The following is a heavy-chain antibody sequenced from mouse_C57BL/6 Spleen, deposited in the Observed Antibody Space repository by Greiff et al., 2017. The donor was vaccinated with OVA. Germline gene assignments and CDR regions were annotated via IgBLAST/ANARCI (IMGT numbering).Heavy chain of an antibody. J-gene: IGHJ1*03. D-gene: IGHD2-4*01. CDR1: GYTFTSYW. Sequence: VQLQQPGAELVMPGASVKLSCKASGYTFTSYWMHWVKQRPGQGLEWIGEIDPSDSYTNYNQKFKGKSTLTVDKSSSTAYMQLSSLTSEDSAVYYCARGTIYYDYDKYFDVWGTGTTVTVSS. CDR3: ARGTIYYDYDKYFDV. V-gene: IGHV1-69*01. CDR2: IDPSDSYT.